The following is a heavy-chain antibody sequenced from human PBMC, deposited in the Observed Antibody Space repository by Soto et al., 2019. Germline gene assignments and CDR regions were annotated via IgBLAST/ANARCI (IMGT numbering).Heavy chain of an antibody. J-gene: IGHJ6*02. CDR1: GYTFTSYG. V-gene: IGHV1-18*04. CDR3: ARDYITIFGVVISPTSGYYYGMDV. CDR2: ISAYNGNT. Sequence: GASVKVSCKASGYTFTSYGISWVRQAPGQGLEWMGWISAYNGNTNYAQKLQGRVTMTTDTSTSTAYMELRSLRSDDTAVYYCARDYITIFGVVISPTSGYYYGMDVWGQGTTVTVSS. D-gene: IGHD3-3*01.